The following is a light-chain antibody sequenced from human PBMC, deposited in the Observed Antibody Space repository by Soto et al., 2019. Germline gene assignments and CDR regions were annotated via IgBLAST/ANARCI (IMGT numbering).Light chain of an antibody. CDR3: AAWDDNLIAVV. CDR1: SSNIGIND. Sequence: QSVVTQPPSASGTPGQRVTISCSGSSSNIGINDVYWYQQLPGAAPKLVMHGNNQRPSGVPDRFSGSKSGTSDSLAISELQSDYEADYYGAAWDDNLIAVVFGGGTKLTVL. CDR2: GNN. J-gene: IGLJ2*01. V-gene: IGLV1-44*01.